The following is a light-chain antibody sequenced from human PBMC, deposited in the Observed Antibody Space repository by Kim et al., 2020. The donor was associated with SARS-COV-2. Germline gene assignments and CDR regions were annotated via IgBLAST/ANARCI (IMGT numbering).Light chain of an antibody. CDR2: DVS. V-gene: IGLV2-11*01. Sequence: QSALTQTRSVSGSPGQSVTISCPGTSSDVGGYNYVSWYKQHPGKAPKLMIYDVSKRPSGVPDRFSGSKSGNTASLTISGLQAEDEADYYCCSYAGSYTYVFGTGTKVTVL. CDR3: CSYAGSYTYV. J-gene: IGLJ1*01. CDR1: SSDVGGYNY.